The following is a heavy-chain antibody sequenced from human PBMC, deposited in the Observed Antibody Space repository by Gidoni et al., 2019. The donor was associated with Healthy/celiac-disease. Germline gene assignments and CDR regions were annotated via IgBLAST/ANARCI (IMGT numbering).Heavy chain of an antibody. J-gene: IGHJ3*02. CDR3: AKSRRYITMIVVVIHDAFDI. Sequence: EVQLLASGGGLVQPGGSLILSCAASGFTFRRSAMSWVRPAPGKGLEGVSAISGSGGSTYYADSVKGRFTISRDNSKNTLYLQMTSLRAEDTAVYYCAKSRRYITMIVVVIHDAFDIWGQGTMVTVSS. V-gene: IGHV3-23*01. CDR1: GFTFRRSA. D-gene: IGHD3-22*01. CDR2: ISGSGGST.